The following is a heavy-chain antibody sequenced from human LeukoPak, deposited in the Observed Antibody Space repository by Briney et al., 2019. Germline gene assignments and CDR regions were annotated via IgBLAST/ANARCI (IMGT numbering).Heavy chain of an antibody. CDR1: GYTFTSYA. D-gene: IGHD6-13*01. CDR2: INAGNGNT. Sequence: ASVKVSCTASGYTFTSYAMHWVRQAPGQRLEWMGWINAGNGNTKYSQKFQGRVTITRDTSASTAYMELSSLRSEDTAVYYCARHSGSSWYLDAFDIWGQGRMLTVSS. CDR3: ARHSGSSWYLDAFDI. V-gene: IGHV1-3*01. J-gene: IGHJ3*02.